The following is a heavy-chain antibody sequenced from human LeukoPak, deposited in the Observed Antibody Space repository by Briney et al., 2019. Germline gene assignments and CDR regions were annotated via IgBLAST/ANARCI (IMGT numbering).Heavy chain of an antibody. D-gene: IGHD6-6*01. CDR3: ARDNSSLFDY. CDR2: IYHSGST. V-gene: IGHV4-4*02. Sequence: PSETLSLTCAVSGGSISSSNWWSWVRQPPGKGLEWIGEIYHSGSTNYNPSLKSQVTISVDKSKNQFSLKLSSVTAADTAVYYCARDNSSLFDYWGQGTLVTVSS. CDR1: GGSISSSNW. J-gene: IGHJ4*02.